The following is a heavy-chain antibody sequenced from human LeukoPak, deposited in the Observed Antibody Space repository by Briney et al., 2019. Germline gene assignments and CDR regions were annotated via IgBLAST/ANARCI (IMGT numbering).Heavy chain of an antibody. Sequence: PGGSLRLSCAASGFTFSDYYMSWIRQAPGKGLEWVSYISSSGSTTYYADSVKGRFTISRDNAKNSLYLQMNSLRVEDTAMYYCAREVPGSSGLAYWGQGTLVTVSS. J-gene: IGHJ4*02. V-gene: IGHV3-11*04. CDR2: ISSSGSTT. CDR3: AREVPGSSGLAY. CDR1: GFTFSDYY. D-gene: IGHD6-19*01.